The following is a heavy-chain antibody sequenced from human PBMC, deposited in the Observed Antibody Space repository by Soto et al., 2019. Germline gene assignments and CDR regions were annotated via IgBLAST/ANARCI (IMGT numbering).Heavy chain of an antibody. CDR1: GYTFTHYH. CDR2: INPSGGST. D-gene: IGHD3-22*01. J-gene: IGHJ1*01. V-gene: IGHV1-46*01. Sequence: ASVKVSWKASGYTFTHYHVYWVRQAPGRGLEWLGMINPSGGSTTYAQNLQGRVTMTRDTSTNTVYMELSSLRSEDTAVYYCAREAINSSGYSRYFQHWGQGTLVTVSS. CDR3: AREAINSSGYSRYFQH.